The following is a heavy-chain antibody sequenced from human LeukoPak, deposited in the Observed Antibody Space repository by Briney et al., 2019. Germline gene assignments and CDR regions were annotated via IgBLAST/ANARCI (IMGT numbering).Heavy chain of an antibody. CDR3: ARTFPVLRYFDWLNQERYFDL. Sequence: GASVKVSCKASGYTFTGYYMHWVRQAPGQGLEWMGWINPNSGGTNYAQKFQGRVTMTRDTVISTAYMELSRLRSDDTAVYYCARTFPVLRYFDWLNQERYFDLWGRGTLVTVSS. CDR2: INPNSGGT. V-gene: IGHV1-2*02. D-gene: IGHD3-9*01. J-gene: IGHJ2*01. CDR1: GYTFTGYY.